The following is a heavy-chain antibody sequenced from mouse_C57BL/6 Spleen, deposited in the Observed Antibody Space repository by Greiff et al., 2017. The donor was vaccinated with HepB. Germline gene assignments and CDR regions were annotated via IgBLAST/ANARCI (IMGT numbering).Heavy chain of an antibody. J-gene: IGHJ2*01. CDR3: ARDANGLGYFDY. CDR2: SRKKANDYTT. Sequence: EVKVVESGGGLVQSGRSLRLSCATSGFTFSDFYMEWVRQAPGKGLEWIAASRKKANDYTTEYSASVKGRFIVTRDTSQSNLYLQMNALRAEDTAIYYGARDANGLGYFDYWGQGTTLTVSS. CDR1: GFTFSDFY. V-gene: IGHV7-1*01. D-gene: IGHD2-2*01.